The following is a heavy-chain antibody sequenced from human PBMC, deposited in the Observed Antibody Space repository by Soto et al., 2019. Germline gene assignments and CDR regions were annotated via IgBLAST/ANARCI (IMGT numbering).Heavy chain of an antibody. V-gene: IGHV4-30-4*01. J-gene: IGHJ6*02. D-gene: IGHD4-17*01. Sequence: SETLSLTCTVSGGSISSGGYYWSWIRQPPGKGLEWIGYIYYSGSTYYNPSLKSRVTISVDTSKNQFSLKLSSVTAADTAVYYCARERDYGDYVGYYYGMDVWGQGTTVTVS. CDR3: ARERDYGDYVGYYYGMDV. CDR1: GGSISSGGYY. CDR2: IYYSGST.